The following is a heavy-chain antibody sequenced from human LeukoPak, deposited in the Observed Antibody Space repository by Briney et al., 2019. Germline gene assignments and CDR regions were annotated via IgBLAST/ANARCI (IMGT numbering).Heavy chain of an antibody. D-gene: IGHD2-15*01. CDR2: IYYSGST. J-gene: IGHJ4*02. Sequence: SETLSLTCTVSGGSISSSSYYWGWIRQPPGKGLEWIGSIYYSGSTNYNPSLKSRVTISVDTSKNQFSLKLSSVTAADTAVYYCARDLGYCSGGSCGLDYWGQGTLVTVSS. CDR1: GGSISSSSYY. V-gene: IGHV4-39*07. CDR3: ARDLGYCSGGSCGLDY.